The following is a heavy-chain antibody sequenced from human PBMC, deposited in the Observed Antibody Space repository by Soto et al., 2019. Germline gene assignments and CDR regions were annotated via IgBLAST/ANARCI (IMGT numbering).Heavy chain of an antibody. D-gene: IGHD2-8*01. Sequence: GESLKISCKCSGCRFSSYWIAWVRQIPGKGLEWMGIIYPGDSDTIYSPSFQGQVTFSADKSTSTAYLQRSSLKASDTAMYYCARQGSNGAYYYYGMDVWGQGTTVTVSS. CDR2: IYPGDSDT. CDR3: ARQGSNGAYYYYGMDV. CDR1: GCRFSSYW. V-gene: IGHV5-51*01. J-gene: IGHJ6*02.